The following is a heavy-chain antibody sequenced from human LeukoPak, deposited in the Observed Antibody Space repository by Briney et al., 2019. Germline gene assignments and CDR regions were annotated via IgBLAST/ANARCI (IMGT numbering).Heavy chain of an antibody. D-gene: IGHD5-24*01. Sequence: ASVKVSCKASGLTFTSSAVQWVRQARGQRLEWIGWIVVGSGNTNYAQKFQERVTITRDMSTSTAYMELSSLRSEDTAVYYCAARGMATNPIDYWGQGTLVAVSS. J-gene: IGHJ4*02. CDR3: AARGMATNPIDY. CDR2: IVVGSGNT. CDR1: GLTFTSSA. V-gene: IGHV1-58*01.